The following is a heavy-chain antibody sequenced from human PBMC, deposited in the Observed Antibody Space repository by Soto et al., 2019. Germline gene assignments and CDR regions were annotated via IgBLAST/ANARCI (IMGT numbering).Heavy chain of an antibody. J-gene: IGHJ4*02. D-gene: IGHD1-26*01. CDR3: ARYSGSYWHYFDS. CDR2: IYPGDSDT. CDR1: GYSFTNNW. Sequence: GESLKISCKGFGYSFTNNWIGWVRQMPGEGLEWMGTIYPGDSDTRYSPSFQGLVTISADKSISTAYLQWSSLKASDTAIFYCARYSGSYWHYFDSWGQGTLVTVSS. V-gene: IGHV5-51*01.